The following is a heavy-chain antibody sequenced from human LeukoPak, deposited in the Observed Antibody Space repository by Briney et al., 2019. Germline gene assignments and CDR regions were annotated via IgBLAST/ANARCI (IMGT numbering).Heavy chain of an antibody. V-gene: IGHV3-73*01. Sequence: PGGSLTLSCAASGFAFSRPAMHWLRQAPGKGLEWVGRIRSKPNNYATTYSASVEGRFTISRDDSKNTLYLQMNSLKTEDTAVYYCTTDSRSRWLRLGNFDYWGQGTLVTVSS. CDR1: GFAFSRPA. CDR3: TTDSRSRWLRLGNFDY. CDR2: IRSKPNNYAT. D-gene: IGHD5-12*01. J-gene: IGHJ4*02.